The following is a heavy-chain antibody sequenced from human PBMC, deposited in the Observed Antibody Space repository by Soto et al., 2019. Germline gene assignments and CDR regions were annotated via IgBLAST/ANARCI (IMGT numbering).Heavy chain of an antibody. V-gene: IGHV2-5*02. J-gene: IGHJ3*02. Sequence: QITLKEPGPTPLNPTQTLTLPRTFSGSPPSPPAAPAARTRQPPGKALEWLALIYWDDDKRYSPSLNSRLTITKDTSKNQVVLTMTNMDPVDTATYYCALQDTAMVMTAFDIWGQGTMVTVSS. CDR1: GSPPSPPAAP. CDR3: ALQDTAMVMTAFDI. CDR2: IYWDDDK. D-gene: IGHD5-18*01.